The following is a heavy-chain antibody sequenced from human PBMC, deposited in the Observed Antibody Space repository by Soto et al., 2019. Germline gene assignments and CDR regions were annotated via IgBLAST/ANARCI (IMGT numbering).Heavy chain of an antibody. Sequence: QVQLVESGGGVVQPGRSLRLSCAASGFTFSSYAMHWVRQAPGKGLEWVAVISYDGSNKYYADSVKGRFTISRDNXKNTLYLQMNSLRAEDTAVYYCAREVSGWDRYIDYWGQGTLVTVSS. CDR1: GFTFSSYA. V-gene: IGHV3-30-3*01. J-gene: IGHJ4*02. D-gene: IGHD6-19*01. CDR2: ISYDGSNK. CDR3: AREVSGWDRYIDY.